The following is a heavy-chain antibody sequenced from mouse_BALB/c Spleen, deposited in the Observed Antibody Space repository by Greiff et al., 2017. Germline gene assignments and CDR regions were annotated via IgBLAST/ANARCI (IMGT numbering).Heavy chain of an antibody. V-gene: IGHV1-4*01. J-gene: IGHJ1*01. CDR2: INPSSGYT. CDR3: ARSANWDVGDWYFDV. Sequence: QVQLKQSGAELARPGASVKMSCKASGYTFTSYTMHWVKQRPGQGLEWIGYINPSSGYTNYNQKFKDKATLTADKSSSTAYMQLSSLTSEDSAVYYCARSANWDVGDWYFDVWGAGTTVTVSS. D-gene: IGHD4-1*01. CDR1: GYTFTSYT.